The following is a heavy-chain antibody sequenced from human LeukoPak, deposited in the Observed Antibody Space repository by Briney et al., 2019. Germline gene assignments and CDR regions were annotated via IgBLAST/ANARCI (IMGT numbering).Heavy chain of an antibody. Sequence: SETLSLTCTVSGGSVSSGNYYWSWIRQPPGKGLDWIGYIYYSGSANYNPSLKSRVTISVDTSKNQFSLRLSSVTAADTAVYYCARDPSGYFNYWGQGTLATVSS. V-gene: IGHV4-61*01. CDR2: IYYSGSA. CDR3: ARDPSGYFNY. J-gene: IGHJ4*02. CDR1: GGSVSSGNYY. D-gene: IGHD3-22*01.